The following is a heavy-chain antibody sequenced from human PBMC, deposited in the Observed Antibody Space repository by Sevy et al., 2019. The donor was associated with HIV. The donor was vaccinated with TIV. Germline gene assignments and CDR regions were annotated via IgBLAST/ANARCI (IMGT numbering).Heavy chain of an antibody. D-gene: IGHD5-18*01. J-gene: IGHJ4*02. CDR1: GFSFSSYA. CDR3: VREGVGGYSYSLDY. V-gene: IGHV3-64*02. Sequence: GGSLRLSCAASGFSFSSYALHWVRRAPVKGLEYVSAISSNGGSTDYADSVKGRFTISRDNSKNSLYLQMGSLRAEDMAVYYCVREGVGGYSYSLDYWGQGTLVTVSS. CDR2: ISSNGGST.